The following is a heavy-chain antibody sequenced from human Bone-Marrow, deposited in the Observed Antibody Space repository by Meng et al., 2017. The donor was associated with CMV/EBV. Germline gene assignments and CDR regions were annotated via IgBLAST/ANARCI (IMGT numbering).Heavy chain of an antibody. CDR2: INWNGGST. CDR1: GFTFDDYG. D-gene: IGHD3-9*01. J-gene: IGHJ3*02. CDR3: AKEYLGYDAFDI. V-gene: IGHV3-20*04. Sequence: GESLKISCAASGFTFDDYGLSWVRQAPGKGLEWVSGINWNGGSTGYADSVKGRFTISRDNAKNSLYLQMNSLRTEDTALYYCAKEYLGYDAFDIWGQGTMVTVSS.